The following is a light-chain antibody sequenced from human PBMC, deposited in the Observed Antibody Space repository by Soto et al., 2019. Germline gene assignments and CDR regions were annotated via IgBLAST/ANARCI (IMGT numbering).Light chain of an antibody. Sequence: DIQLTQSPSFLSASVGDRVNITCRASQGISSYLAWYQQKPGKAPKLLIYAASTLQSRVPSRFNGSGSGTQFTLTISSLQHEDFATYYCQQLNSYPRAFGPETKVYIK. V-gene: IGKV1-9*01. CDR3: QQLNSYPRA. J-gene: IGKJ3*01. CDR1: QGISSY. CDR2: AAS.